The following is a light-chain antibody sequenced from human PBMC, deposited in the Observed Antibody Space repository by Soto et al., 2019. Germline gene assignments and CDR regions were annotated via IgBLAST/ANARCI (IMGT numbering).Light chain of an antibody. CDR2: DVT. CDR3: SSYTISTLD. J-gene: IGLJ1*01. CDR1: SSYINTYLY. V-gene: IGLV2-14*03. Sequence: QSALTQPASVSGSPGQSITISCTGTSSYINTYLYISWYQQHPGKAPKLIIFDVTNRPPGVSNRFSGSKSGKTASLTISGLQAEDEADYYCSSYTISTLDFGTGTKVTVL.